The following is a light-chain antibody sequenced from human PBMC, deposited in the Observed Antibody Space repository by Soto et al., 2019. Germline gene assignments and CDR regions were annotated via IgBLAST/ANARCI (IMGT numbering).Light chain of an antibody. CDR1: QSVRSD. Sequence: ILVTKSPSTLSVSQGERVTLSWKATQSVRSDLAWYHQKPGQAPRLRIYGASSRATGIPDMLSGSGSGTDFTLTISRLEPADFAVYYCQQSGSSGTFGQGSNV. CDR3: QQSGSSGT. J-gene: IGKJ1*01. CDR2: GAS. V-gene: IGKV3-20*01.